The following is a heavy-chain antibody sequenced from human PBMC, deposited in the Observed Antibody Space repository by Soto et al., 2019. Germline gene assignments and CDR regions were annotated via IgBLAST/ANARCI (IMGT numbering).Heavy chain of an antibody. D-gene: IGHD2-8*02. CDR3: ARPGEGVLFYYTLDV. V-gene: IGHV3-48*02. Sequence: GGSLRLSCVASGFTLSSYSMNWVRQAPGKGLEWISYISSGSDTIYYADSVKGRFTVSRDNAKNSLYLQMNSLRDEDTAVYYCARPGEGVLFYYTLDVWAQGTTVTVSS. CDR1: GFTLSSYS. CDR2: ISSGSDTI. J-gene: IGHJ6*02.